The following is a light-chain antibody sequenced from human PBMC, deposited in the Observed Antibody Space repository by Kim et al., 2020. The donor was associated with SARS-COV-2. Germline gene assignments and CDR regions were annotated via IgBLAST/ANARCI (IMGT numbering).Light chain of an antibody. CDR2: GKD. J-gene: IGLJ2*01. Sequence: VALGQTVRITCQGDSSRSYYATWYQQKPGQAPKVVIYGKDNRPSGVPDRFSGSSSGNTAYLTITGTQAGDEADYYCNSRDSNDYVVFGGGTQLTVL. CDR1: SSRSYY. CDR3: NSRDSNDYVV. V-gene: IGLV3-19*01.